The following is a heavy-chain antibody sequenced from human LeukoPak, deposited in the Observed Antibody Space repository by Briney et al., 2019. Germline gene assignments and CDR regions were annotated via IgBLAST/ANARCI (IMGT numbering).Heavy chain of an antibody. CDR2: INPNSGGT. Sequence: ASVTLSFTASGYTFTVYYMHRVRQAPGQGLEWMGWINPNSGGTNYAQKFQGRVTITRDTSISTAYMELSRLRSDDTAVYYCAVGITMIVVENWGQGTLVTVSS. J-gene: IGHJ4*02. V-gene: IGHV1-2*02. CDR3: AVGITMIVVEN. D-gene: IGHD3-22*01. CDR1: GYTFTVYY.